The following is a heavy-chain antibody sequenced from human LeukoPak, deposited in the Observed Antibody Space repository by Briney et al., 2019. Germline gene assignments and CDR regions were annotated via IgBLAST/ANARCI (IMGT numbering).Heavy chain of an antibody. V-gene: IGHV3-72*01. Sequence: PGGSLRLSCAGSGFTLSDYYMDWVRQAPGQGLEWVGRSKNKANSYITDYAASVKGRFTISRDDSKNSLYLQTSSLKIEDTAVYYCASRKSGTTGIYYWGQGTLVSVSS. CDR1: GFTLSDYY. J-gene: IGHJ4*02. D-gene: IGHD1-7*01. CDR3: ASRKSGTTGIYY. CDR2: SKNKANSYIT.